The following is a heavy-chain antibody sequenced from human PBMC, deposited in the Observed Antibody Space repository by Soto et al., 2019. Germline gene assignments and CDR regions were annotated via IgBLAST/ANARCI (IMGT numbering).Heavy chain of an antibody. Sequence: PGESLKISCTGSGYSSTSYWIGWVRQMPGKGLEWMGIIYPGDSDTRYSPSFQGQVTISADKSISTAYLQRSSLKASDTAMYYCAGDIAAATPGKTGYHYYYGMDVWGQGTTVTVSS. CDR2: IYPGDSDT. CDR3: AGDIAAATPGKTGYHYYYGMDV. D-gene: IGHD6-13*01. J-gene: IGHJ6*02. V-gene: IGHV5-51*01. CDR1: GYSSTSYW.